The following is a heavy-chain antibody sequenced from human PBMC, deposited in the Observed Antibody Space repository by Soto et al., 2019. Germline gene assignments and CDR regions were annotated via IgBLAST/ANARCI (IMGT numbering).Heavy chain of an antibody. J-gene: IGHJ4*02. CDR1: GYTFTGYY. V-gene: IGHV1-2*04. D-gene: IGHD6-19*01. Sequence: ASVQVSCKASGYTFTGYYMHWVRQAPGQGLEWMGWINPNSGGTNYAQKFQGWVTMTRDTSISTAYMELSRLRSDDTAVYYCARKYSSGWYYFDYWGQGTLVTVFS. CDR3: ARKYSSGWYYFDY. CDR2: INPNSGGT.